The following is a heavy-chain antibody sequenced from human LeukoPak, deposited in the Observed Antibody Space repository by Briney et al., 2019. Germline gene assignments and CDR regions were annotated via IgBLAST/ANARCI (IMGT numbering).Heavy chain of an antibody. D-gene: IGHD6-13*01. CDR2: ITGSGGNT. J-gene: IGHJ6*02. V-gene: IGHV3-23*01. CDR1: GFIFSSYS. CDR3: AKAASSSWPSNYYGMDV. Sequence: GGSLRLSCAASGFIFSSYSMSWVRQAPGMGLEWVSVITGSGGNTYYADSVKGRFTISKDNSKNTVYLQMSSLRVDDTAVYYCAKAASSSWPSNYYGMDVWGQGTTVTVSS.